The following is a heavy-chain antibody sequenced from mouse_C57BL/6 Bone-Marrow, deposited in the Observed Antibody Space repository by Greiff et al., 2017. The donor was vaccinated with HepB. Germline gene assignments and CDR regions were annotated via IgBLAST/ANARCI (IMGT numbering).Heavy chain of an antibody. D-gene: IGHD1-1*01. CDR1: GYTFTDYY. J-gene: IGHJ3*01. CDR2: INPNNGGT. CDR3: ARKIHYYGSSWFAY. Sequence: VQLQQSGPELVKPGASVKISCKASGYTFTDYYMNWVKQSNGKSLEWIGDINPNNGGTSYNQKFKGKATLTVDKSSSTADMELRSLTSEDSAVYYCARKIHYYGSSWFAYWGQGTLVTVSA. V-gene: IGHV1-26*01.